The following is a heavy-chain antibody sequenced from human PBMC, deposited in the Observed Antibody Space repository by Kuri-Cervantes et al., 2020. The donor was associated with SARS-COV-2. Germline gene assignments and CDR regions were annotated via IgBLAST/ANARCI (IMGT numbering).Heavy chain of an antibody. V-gene: IGHV3-73*01. CDR1: GFTFSGSA. CDR2: IRSKANSYAT. J-gene: IGHJ3*02. D-gene: IGHD1-26*01. Sequence: GESLKISCAASGFTFSGSAMHLVRQASGKGLEWVGRIRSKANSYATAYAASVKGRFTISRDDSKNTAYLQMNSLKTEDTAVYYCTRLGTYYGDDAFDIWGQGTMVTVSS. CDR3: TRLGTYYGDDAFDI.